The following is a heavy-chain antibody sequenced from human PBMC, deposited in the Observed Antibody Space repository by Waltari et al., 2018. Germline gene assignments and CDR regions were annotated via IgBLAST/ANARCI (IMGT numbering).Heavy chain of an antibody. CDR2: INHSGST. CDR1: GGSFSGYY. D-gene: IGHD5-12*01. V-gene: IGHV4-34*01. Sequence: QVQLQQWGAGLLKPSETLSLTCAVYGGSFSGYYWSWIRQPPGKGLEWIGEINHSGSTNYNPSLKSRVTRSVDTSKNQFSLKLSSVTAADTAVYYCAREGGPGVATIDDYWGQGTLVTVSS. CDR3: AREGGPGVATIDDY. J-gene: IGHJ4*02.